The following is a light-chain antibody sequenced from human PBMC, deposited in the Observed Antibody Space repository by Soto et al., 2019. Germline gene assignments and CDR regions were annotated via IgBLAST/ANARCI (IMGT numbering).Light chain of an antibody. CDR1: QSVASTY. J-gene: IGKJ3*01. CDR2: GAS. V-gene: IGKV3-20*01. CDR3: QQYGNSPPFT. Sequence: DIVLTQSPGTLSLSPGERATLSCRASQSVASTYLAWYQQKPGQAPRLLIYGASSRATGIPDRFSGSGSGTDFTLTISRLEPEGFAVYYCQQYGNSPPFTFGPGTKVDIK.